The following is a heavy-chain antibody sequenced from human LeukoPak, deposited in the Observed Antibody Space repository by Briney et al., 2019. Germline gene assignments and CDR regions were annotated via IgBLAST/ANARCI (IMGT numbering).Heavy chain of an antibody. Sequence: NPSETLSLTCTVSGGSISSYYWSWIRQPPGKGLEWIGYIYTSGSTNYNPSLKSGVTISVNTSKNQYSLRLSSVTAANTAVYYWARHFAYSSSWNDAFDIWGQATMVTASA. J-gene: IGHJ3*02. CDR1: GGSISSYY. D-gene: IGHD6-13*01. V-gene: IGHV4-4*09. CDR3: ARHFAYSSSWNDAFDI. CDR2: IYTSGST.